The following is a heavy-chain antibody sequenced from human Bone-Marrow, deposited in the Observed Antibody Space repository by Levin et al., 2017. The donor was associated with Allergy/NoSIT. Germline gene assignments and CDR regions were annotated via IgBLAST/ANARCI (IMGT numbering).Heavy chain of an antibody. CDR3: ARGQGSSMQPGNWFDP. J-gene: IGHJ5*02. V-gene: IGHV4-34*01. Sequence: PSETLSLTCAVYGGSLSGYYWTWIRQAPGKGLEWIGEINHSGRTNYNPSLESRITMSVETYKNQFSLRLRSVTAADTAVYFCARGQGSSMQPGNWFDPWGQGTLVTVSS. D-gene: IGHD2-2*01. CDR1: GGSLSGYY. CDR2: INHSGRT.